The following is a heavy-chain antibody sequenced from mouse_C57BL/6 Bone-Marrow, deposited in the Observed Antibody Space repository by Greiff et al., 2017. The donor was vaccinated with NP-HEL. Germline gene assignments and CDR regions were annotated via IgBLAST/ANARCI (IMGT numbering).Heavy chain of an antibody. CDR2: IDPENGDT. Sequence: VQLQQSGAELVRPGASVKLSCTASGFNIKDDYMHWVKQRPEQGLEWIGWIDPENGDTEYASKFQGKATITADTSSNTAYLQLSSLTSEDTAVYYCTLTGTDYFDYWGQGTTLTVSS. CDR3: TLTGTDYFDY. CDR1: GFNIKDDY. D-gene: IGHD4-1*01. V-gene: IGHV14-4*01. J-gene: IGHJ2*01.